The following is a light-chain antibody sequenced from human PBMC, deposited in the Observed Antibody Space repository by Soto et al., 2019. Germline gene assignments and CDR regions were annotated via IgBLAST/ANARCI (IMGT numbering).Light chain of an antibody. CDR3: QQYGSSPLT. J-gene: IGKJ4*01. Sequence: VLTQSPGTLSLSPGESATLSCMSSQSVRSSYLAWYPQKPGQEPRLLIYGASSRATGIPDRFSGRGSGTDFTLTISRLAPEYFAVYYCQQYGSSPLTFGGGTKVEIK. V-gene: IGKV3-20*01. CDR2: GAS. CDR1: QSVRSSY.